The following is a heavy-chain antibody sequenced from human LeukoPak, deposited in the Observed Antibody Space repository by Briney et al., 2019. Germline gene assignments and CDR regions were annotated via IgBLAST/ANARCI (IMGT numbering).Heavy chain of an antibody. V-gene: IGHV3-74*01. CDR1: GFTFSSYW. J-gene: IGHJ1*01. CDR3: ATYSSLNRREFQF. CDR2: INNDGSGT. Sequence: QPGGSLRLSCAASGFTFSSYWMHWVRQAPGKGPVWVSRINNDGSGTTYADSVKGRFTISRDNAKNSLYLQMNSLRAEDTAVYYCATYSSLNRREFQFWGQGTLLTVSS. D-gene: IGHD3-22*01.